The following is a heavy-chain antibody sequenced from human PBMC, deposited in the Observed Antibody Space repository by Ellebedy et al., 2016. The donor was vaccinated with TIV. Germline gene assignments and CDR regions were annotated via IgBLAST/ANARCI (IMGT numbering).Heavy chain of an antibody. V-gene: IGHV4-34*01. D-gene: IGHD3/OR15-3a*01. CDR3: ARRTSAGGIDY. J-gene: IGHJ4*02. CDR2: INHLGST. CDR1: GESFSGYY. Sequence: SETLSLXCAVYGESFSGYYWTWIRQPPGKGLEWIGEINHLGSTTYNPSLKSRVTTSVDTSKNQFSLRLSSLIAADTAVYYCARRTSAGGIDYWGQGTLVTVSS.